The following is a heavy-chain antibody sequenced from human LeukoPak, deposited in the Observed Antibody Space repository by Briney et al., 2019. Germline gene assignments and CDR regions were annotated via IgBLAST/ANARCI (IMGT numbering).Heavy chain of an antibody. CDR2: IYTSGST. Sequence: PLETLSLTCTVSGGSISSYYWSWIRQPAGKGLEWIGRIYTSGSTNYNPSLKSRVTMSVDTSKNQFSLKLSSVTAADTAVYHCASSGSGYYYYFQHWGQGTLVTVSS. CDR1: GGSISSYY. J-gene: IGHJ1*01. V-gene: IGHV4-4*07. D-gene: IGHD3-22*01. CDR3: ASSGSGYYYYFQH.